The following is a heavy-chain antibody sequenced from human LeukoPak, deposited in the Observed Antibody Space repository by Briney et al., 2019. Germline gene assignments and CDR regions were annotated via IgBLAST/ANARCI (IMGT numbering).Heavy chain of an antibody. D-gene: IGHD2-2*01. J-gene: IGHJ4*02. Sequence: ASVKVSCKASGGIFSSYAISWVRQAPGQGLEWMGVIIPIFGTANYAQKFQGRVTITVDESTSTAYMELSSLRYEDTAVYYCPRPLNYCSSTSCTWDPVGYWGQGTLVTVSS. V-gene: IGHV1-69*13. CDR1: GGIFSSYA. CDR2: IIPIFGTA. CDR3: PRPLNYCSSTSCTWDPVGY.